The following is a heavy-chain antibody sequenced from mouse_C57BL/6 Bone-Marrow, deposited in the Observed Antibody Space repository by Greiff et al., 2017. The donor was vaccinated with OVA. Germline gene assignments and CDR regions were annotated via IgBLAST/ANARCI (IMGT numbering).Heavy chain of an antibody. CDR2: IDPENGDT. CDR1: GINIKDDY. Sequence: EVQLQQSGAELVRPGASVKLSCTASGINIKDDYMHWVKQRPEQGLEWIGWIDPENGDTEYASTVQGKATITVDTSSNTAYLQLSSLTSEDTAVCYCDGYYYWGQGTTLTVSS. D-gene: IGHD2-3*01. V-gene: IGHV14-4*01. CDR3: DGYYY. J-gene: IGHJ2*01.